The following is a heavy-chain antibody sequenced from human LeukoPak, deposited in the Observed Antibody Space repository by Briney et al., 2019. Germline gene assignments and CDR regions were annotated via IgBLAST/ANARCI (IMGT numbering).Heavy chain of an antibody. D-gene: IGHD4-23*01. Sequence: GGSLRLSCAASGFTFSSYAMSWVRQAPGKGLEWVSAISGSGGSTYYADSVKGRFTISRDNSKNTLYLQMNSLRAEDTAVYYCAKVPADYGGNSFRFDYWGQGTLVTVSS. CDR2: ISGSGGST. CDR3: AKVPADYGGNSFRFDY. J-gene: IGHJ4*02. CDR1: GFTFSSYA. V-gene: IGHV3-23*01.